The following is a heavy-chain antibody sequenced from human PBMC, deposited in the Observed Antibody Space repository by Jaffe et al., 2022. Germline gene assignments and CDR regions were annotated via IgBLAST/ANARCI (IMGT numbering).Heavy chain of an antibody. V-gene: IGHV3-30*02. CDR3: AKDTRWNPAYDILTHDAFDI. D-gene: IGHD3-9*01. Sequence: QVQLVESGGGVVQPGGSLRLSCAASGFTFSSYGMHWVRQAPGKGLEWVAFIRYDGSNKYYADSVKGRFTISRDNSKNTLYLQMNSLRAEDTAVYYCAKDTRWNPAYDILTHDAFDIWGQGTMVTVSS. J-gene: IGHJ3*02. CDR1: GFTFSSYG. CDR2: IRYDGSNK.